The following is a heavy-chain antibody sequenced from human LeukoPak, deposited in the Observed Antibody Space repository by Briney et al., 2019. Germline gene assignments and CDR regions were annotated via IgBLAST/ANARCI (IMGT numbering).Heavy chain of an antibody. CDR3: ARARLYSGSRDFDY. CDR1: GFTFSNYW. J-gene: IGHJ4*02. D-gene: IGHD1-26*01. CDR2: IHSDGSST. Sequence: GGSLRLSCAASGFTFSNYWMHWVRHAPGKGLVWVSRIHSDGSSTNYVDSVKGRFTISRDNAKNTLYLQMNSLRVEDTAVYYCARARLYSGSRDFDYWGQGTLVTVSS. V-gene: IGHV3-74*01.